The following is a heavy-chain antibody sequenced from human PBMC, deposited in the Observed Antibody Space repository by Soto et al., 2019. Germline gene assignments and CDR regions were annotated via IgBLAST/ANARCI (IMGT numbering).Heavy chain of an antibody. CDR2: IKSKTDGGTT. CDR1: GFTFSNAW. D-gene: IGHD2-2*01. V-gene: IGHV3-15*01. J-gene: IGHJ6*02. CDR3: ARDREWRWYQLPENSVGGMDV. Sequence: VQLVESGGGLVKPGGSLRLSCAASGFTFSNAWMSWVRQAPGKGLEWVGRIKSKTDGGTTDYAAPVKGRFTISRDDSKNTLYLQMNSLRAEDTAVYYCARDREWRWYQLPENSVGGMDVWGQGTTVTVSS.